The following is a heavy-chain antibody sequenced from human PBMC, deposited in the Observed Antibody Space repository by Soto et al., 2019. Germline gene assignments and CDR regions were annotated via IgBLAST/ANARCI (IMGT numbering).Heavy chain of an antibody. CDR3: ARCLLGVAQIPYHDY. Sequence: SETLSLTCAVYGGSFSGYYWSWIRQPPGKGLEWIGEINHSGSTNYYPSLKSRVTISVDTSKNQFSLKLSSVTAADTAVYYCARCLLGVAQIPYHDYWAQRTLVTVSS. CDR1: GGSFSGYY. D-gene: IGHD3-3*01. V-gene: IGHV4-34*01. J-gene: IGHJ4*02. CDR2: INHSGST.